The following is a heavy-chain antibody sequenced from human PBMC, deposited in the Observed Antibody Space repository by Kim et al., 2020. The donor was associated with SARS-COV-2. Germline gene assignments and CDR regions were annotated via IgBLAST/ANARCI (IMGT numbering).Heavy chain of an antibody. V-gene: IGHV3-48*02. D-gene: IGHD2-2*01. J-gene: IGHJ4*02. Sequence: INCSESLRGRFTISRDKANYALFLQMSSLRDEDSAVYYCAAHCSNNHCYKYWGQGTLVTVSS. CDR3: AAHCSNNHCYKY. CDR2: I.